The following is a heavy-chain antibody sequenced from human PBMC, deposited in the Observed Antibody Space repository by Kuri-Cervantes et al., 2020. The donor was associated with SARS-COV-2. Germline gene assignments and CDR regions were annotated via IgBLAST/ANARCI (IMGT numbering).Heavy chain of an antibody. J-gene: IGHJ4*02. Sequence: SVKVSCKASGFTFTSSAVQWVRQARGQRLEWIGWIVVGSGNTNYAQKFQERVTITRDMSTSTAYMELSSLRSEDTAVYYCAKAHDLTYDSSVGTNWGQGTLVTVSS. CDR2: IVVGSGNT. CDR3: AKAHDLTYDSSVGTN. CDR1: GFTFTSSA. D-gene: IGHD3-22*01. V-gene: IGHV1-58*01.